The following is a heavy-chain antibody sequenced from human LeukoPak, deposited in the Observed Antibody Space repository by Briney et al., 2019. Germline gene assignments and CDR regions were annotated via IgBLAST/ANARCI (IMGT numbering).Heavy chain of an antibody. V-gene: IGHV4-61*02. J-gene: IGHJ6*03. CDR2: IYTSGST. D-gene: IGHD3-22*01. CDR3: ARAGPYDSSGYYYQYYYYMDV. Sequence: PSETLSLTCTVSGGSISSGSYYWSWIRQPAGKGLEWIGRIYTSGSTNYNPSLKSRVTISVDTSKNQFSLKLSSVTAADTAVYYCARAGPYDSSGYYYQYYYYMDVWGKGTTVTISS. CDR1: GGSISSGSYY.